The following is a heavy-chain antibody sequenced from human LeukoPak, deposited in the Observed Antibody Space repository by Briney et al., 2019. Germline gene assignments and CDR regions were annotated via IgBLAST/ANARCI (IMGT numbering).Heavy chain of an antibody. J-gene: IGHJ6*02. CDR1: GYTFTSYD. V-gene: IGHV1-8*01. CDR3: ARGPSAYRLYHYGMDV. Sequence: ASVKVSCKASGYTFTSYDINWVRQATGQGLEWMGWMNPNSGNTGYAQKFQGRVTMTRNTSISTAYMELSSLRSEDTAVYYCARGPSAYRLYHYGMDVWGQGTTVTVSS. D-gene: IGHD3-16*01. CDR2: MNPNSGNT.